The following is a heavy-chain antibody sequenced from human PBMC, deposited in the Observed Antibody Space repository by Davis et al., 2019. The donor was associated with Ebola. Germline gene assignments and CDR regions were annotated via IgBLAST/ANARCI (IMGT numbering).Heavy chain of an antibody. CDR2: IRSKGYGGTT. V-gene: IGHV3-49*03. D-gene: IGHD4-23*01. J-gene: IGHJ4*02. Sequence: GESLKISCTASGFTFGAYAMSWFRQAPGKGPEWVGYIRSKGYGGTTEYAASLKGRFTISREDSKSIAYLQMNSLKTEDTAVYYCTRRGTVVTPDYWGQGTLVTVSS. CDR1: GFTFGAYA. CDR3: TRRGTVVTPDY.